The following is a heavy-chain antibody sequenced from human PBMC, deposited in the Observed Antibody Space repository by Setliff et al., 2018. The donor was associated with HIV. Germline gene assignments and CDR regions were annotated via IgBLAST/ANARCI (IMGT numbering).Heavy chain of an antibody. D-gene: IGHD5-12*01. CDR1: GGSFSGYY. J-gene: IGHJ4*02. CDR2: INHSGST. CDR3: ARLGDSGYDFRGYFDY. Sequence: SETLSLTCAVYGGSFSGYYWSWIRQPPGRGLEWIGEINHSGSTNYNPSLKSRVTISVDTSRNQFSLKLTSVTAADTALYFCARLGDSGYDFRGYFDYWGQGKLVT. V-gene: IGHV4-34*01.